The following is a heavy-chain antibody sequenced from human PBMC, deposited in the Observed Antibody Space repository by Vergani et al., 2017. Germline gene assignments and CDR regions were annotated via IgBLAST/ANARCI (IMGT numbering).Heavy chain of an antibody. V-gene: IGHV4-61*02. CDR1: GGPIRSGSYY. CDR3: ARDGGYCSGGSCYRGQYYYYYGMDV. CDR2: IYTGGST. Sequence: QVQLQESGPGLVKPSQTLSLTCTVSGGPIRSGSYYWSWIRQPAGKGLEWIGRIYTGGSTNYNPSLKSRVTISVDTSKNQLSLKLSSVTAADTAVYYCARDGGYCSGGSCYRGQYYYYYGMDVWGQGTTVTVSS. D-gene: IGHD2-15*01. J-gene: IGHJ6*02.